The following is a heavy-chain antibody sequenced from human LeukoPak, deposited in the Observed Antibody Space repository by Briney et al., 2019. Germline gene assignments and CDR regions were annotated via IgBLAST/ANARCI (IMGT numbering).Heavy chain of an antibody. V-gene: IGHV4-31*03. D-gene: IGHD6-19*01. CDR3: TRDRGQWVVDY. Sequence: SQTLSLTCTVSGGSISSGGYYWSWIRQHPGKGLEWIGYIYYSGSTYYNPSLKSRVTISVDRSKNQFSLKLSSVTAADTAVYYCTRDRGQWVVDYWGQGTLVTVSS. J-gene: IGHJ4*02. CDR2: IYYSGST. CDR1: GGSISSGGYY.